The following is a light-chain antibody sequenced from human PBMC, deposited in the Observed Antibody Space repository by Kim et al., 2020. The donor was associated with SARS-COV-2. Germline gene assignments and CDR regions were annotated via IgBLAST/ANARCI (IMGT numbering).Light chain of an antibody. Sequence: SSELTQDPAVSVALGQTVRITCQGDSLRSYYATWYQQKPGQAPILLIYGKNNRPSGIPDRFSGSSGNTASLTITGTQAGDEADYYCNSRDTNDIVLFGGGTKLTVL. CDR1: SLRSYY. J-gene: IGLJ2*01. CDR2: GKN. V-gene: IGLV3-19*01. CDR3: NSRDTNDIVL.